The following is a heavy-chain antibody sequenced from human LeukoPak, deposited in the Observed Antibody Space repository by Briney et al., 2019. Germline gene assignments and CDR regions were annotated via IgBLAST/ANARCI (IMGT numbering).Heavy chain of an antibody. V-gene: IGHV4-59*01. J-gene: IGHJ4*02. D-gene: IGHD5-24*01. CDR3: ARDGYNSHFFDY. CDR2: IYYSGST. CDR1: GGSISSYY. Sequence: SETLSLTCTVSGGSISSYYLNWIRQSPGKGLEWLGYIYYSGSTNYNPSLKSRVTISVDTSKNQFSLKLSSVTAADTAVYYCARDGYNSHFFDYWGQGTLVTVSS.